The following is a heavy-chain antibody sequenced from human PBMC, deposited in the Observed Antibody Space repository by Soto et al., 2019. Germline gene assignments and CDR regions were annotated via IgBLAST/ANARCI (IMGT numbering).Heavy chain of an antibody. J-gene: IGHJ6*04. CDR3: ASLHYDFWSGYSGHLDV. V-gene: IGHV3-74*01. CDR2: INSDGSST. D-gene: IGHD3-3*01. Sequence: HPGGSLRLSCAASGFTFSSYWMHWVRQAPGKGLVWVSRINSDGSSTSYADSVKGRFTISRDNAKNTLYLQMNSLRAEDTAVYYCASLHYDFWSGYSGHLDVWGKGTTVTVSS. CDR1: GFTFSSYW.